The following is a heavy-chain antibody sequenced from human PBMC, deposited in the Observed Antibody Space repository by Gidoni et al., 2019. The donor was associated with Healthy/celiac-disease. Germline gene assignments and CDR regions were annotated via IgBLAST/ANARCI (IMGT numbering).Heavy chain of an antibody. CDR3: ARDRGPFYGSGSYFPDY. J-gene: IGHJ4*02. Sequence: QVQLVESGGGVVQPGRSLRLSCAASGFPFGGYAMHWVRQAPGKGLEWVAVISYDGSNKYYADSVKGRFTISRDNSKNTLYLQMNSPRAEDTAVYYCARDRGPFYGSGSYFPDYWGQGTLVTVSS. D-gene: IGHD3-10*01. CDR1: GFPFGGYA. CDR2: ISYDGSNK. V-gene: IGHV3-30-3*01.